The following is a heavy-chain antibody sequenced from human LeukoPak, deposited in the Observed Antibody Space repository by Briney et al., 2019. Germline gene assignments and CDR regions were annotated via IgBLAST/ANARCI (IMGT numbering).Heavy chain of an antibody. V-gene: IGHV3-23*01. CDR1: GFISSSYA. Sequence: GRSLTLSCAASGFISSSYAMSWDRQPARKGLEWDSAISGSGGSTYYADSVKGRFTISRDNSKNTLYLQMNSLRAEDTAVYYCANSWGSYRYYFDYWGQGTLVTVSS. CDR3: ANSWGSYRYYFDY. D-gene: IGHD3-16*02. CDR2: ISGSGGST. J-gene: IGHJ4*02.